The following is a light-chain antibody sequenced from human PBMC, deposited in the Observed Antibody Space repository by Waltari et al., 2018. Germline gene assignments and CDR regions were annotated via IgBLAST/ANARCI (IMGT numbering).Light chain of an antibody. CDR1: QSIGNY. CDR2: VAS. Sequence: DIQITQSPFSLSASVRDRININCRASQSIGNYLNWYQQKPGRGPKVLINVASSLQRGVPSRFSGSGSETDFTLTISSLEPEDFATYYYQQSHSPSLTFGGGTKVEVK. J-gene: IGKJ4*01. V-gene: IGKV1-39*01. CDR3: QQSHSPSLT.